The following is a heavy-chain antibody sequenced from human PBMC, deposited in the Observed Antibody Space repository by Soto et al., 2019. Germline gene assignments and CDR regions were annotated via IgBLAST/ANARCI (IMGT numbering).Heavy chain of an antibody. Sequence: SETLSLTCTVSGGSISSGGYYWSWIRQHPGKGLEWIGYIYYSGSTYYNPSLKSRVTISVDTSKNQFSLKLSSVTAADTAVYYCAGEYYYDSSGYYHACYFDYWGQGTLVTVSS. V-gene: IGHV4-31*03. D-gene: IGHD3-22*01. CDR3: AGEYYYDSSGYYHACYFDY. CDR1: GGSISSGGYY. J-gene: IGHJ4*02. CDR2: IYYSGST.